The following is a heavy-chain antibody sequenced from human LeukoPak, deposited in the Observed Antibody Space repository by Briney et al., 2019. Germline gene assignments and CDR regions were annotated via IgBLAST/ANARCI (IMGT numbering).Heavy chain of an antibody. CDR1: GYTFTGYY. Sequence: ASVKVSCKASGYTFTGYYMHWVRQAPGQGLEWMGRINPNSGGTNYAQKFQGRVTITTDESTSTAYMELSSLRSEDTAVYYCARAITGTTSYYFDYWGQGTLVTVSS. J-gene: IGHJ4*02. D-gene: IGHD1-7*01. CDR2: INPNSGGT. V-gene: IGHV1-2*06. CDR3: ARAITGTTSYYFDY.